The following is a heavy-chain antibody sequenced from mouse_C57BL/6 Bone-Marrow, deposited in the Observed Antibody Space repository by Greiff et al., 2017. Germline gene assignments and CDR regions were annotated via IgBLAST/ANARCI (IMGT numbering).Heavy chain of an antibody. Sequence: QVQLQQPGAELAKPGASVKLSCKASGYTFTSYWMHWVKQRPGQGLEWIGYINPYSGYTTYNHKFKDTATLTADKSSSTASMQLSSLTDEDSADYYCATYYGNYDAMDYWGQGTSVTVSS. CDR1: GYTFTSYW. CDR2: INPYSGYT. CDR3: ATYYGNYDAMDY. J-gene: IGHJ4*01. V-gene: IGHV1-7*01. D-gene: IGHD2-10*01.